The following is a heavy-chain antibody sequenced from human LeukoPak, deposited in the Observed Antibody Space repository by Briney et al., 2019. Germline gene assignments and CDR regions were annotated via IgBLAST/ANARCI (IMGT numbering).Heavy chain of an antibody. D-gene: IGHD4-11*01. J-gene: IGHJ4*02. CDR2: IYYTGGT. V-gene: IGHV4-39*01. CDR1: GGSITSSSYY. Sequence: WETLSLTCSVSGGSITSSSYYWGWIRQPPEKGLEWIGSIYYTGGTYYSPSLKSRVTISVDTSKNQFSLKLSSVTAADTAVYYCVRHGGTRVTLVEVYYFDSWGQGTLVTVSS. CDR3: VRHGGTRVTLVEVYYFDS.